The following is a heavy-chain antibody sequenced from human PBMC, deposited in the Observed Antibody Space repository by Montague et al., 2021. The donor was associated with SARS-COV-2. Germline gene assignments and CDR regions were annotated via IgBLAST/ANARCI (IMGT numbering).Heavy chain of an antibody. J-gene: IGHJ6*03. CDR1: EFSLSTSGMC. V-gene: IGHV2-70*11. CDR2: IDWDDDK. Sequence: PALGKPTQTLTLTCTFSEFSLSTSGMCVSWIRQPPRKALEWLARIDWDDDKYYSTSLKTRLTITKDTSKNQVVLTMTNMDPVDTATYYCARVSSSCSPDYHYYMDVWGKGTTVTVSS. D-gene: IGHD6-13*01. CDR3: ARVSSSCSPDYHYYMDV.